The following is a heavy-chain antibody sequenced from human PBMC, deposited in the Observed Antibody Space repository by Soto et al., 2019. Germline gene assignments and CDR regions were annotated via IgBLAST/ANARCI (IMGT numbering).Heavy chain of an antibody. CDR1: GFTFSSYG. V-gene: IGHV3-30*18. Sequence: QVQLVESGGGVVQPGRSLRLSCAASGFTFSSYGMHWVRQAPGKGLEWVAVISYDGSNKYYADSVKGRFTISRDNSKNTLYLQMNSLRAEDTAVYYCAKELVGRISIRLWSRAAFDIWGQGTMVTVSS. D-gene: IGHD5-18*01. J-gene: IGHJ3*02. CDR3: AKELVGRISIRLWSRAAFDI. CDR2: ISYDGSNK.